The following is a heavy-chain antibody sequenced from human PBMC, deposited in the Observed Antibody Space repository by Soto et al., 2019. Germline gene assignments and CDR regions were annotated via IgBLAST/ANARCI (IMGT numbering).Heavy chain of an antibody. Sequence: QVQLVQSGAEVKKPGASVKVSCKASDYTFTRSGINWVRQAPGQGLEWMGWISAHDSKTNYAQNLQGRVTLTTDTPTSTAYMELRSLRSDDTAVYYCARGGVVRGNWFDPWGQGTLVTVSS. J-gene: IGHJ5*02. CDR2: ISAHDSKT. V-gene: IGHV1-18*04. CDR1: DYTFTRSG. CDR3: ARGGVVRGNWFDP. D-gene: IGHD3-10*01.